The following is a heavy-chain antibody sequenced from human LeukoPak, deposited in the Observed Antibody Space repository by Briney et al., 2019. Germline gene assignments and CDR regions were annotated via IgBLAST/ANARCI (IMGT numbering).Heavy chain of an antibody. D-gene: IGHD6-13*01. Sequence: GGSLRLSCAASGFTVSSYSMNWVRQAPGKGLEWVSSISSSSSYIYYADSVKGRFTISRDNAKNSLYLQMNSLRAEDTAVYYCARDLAAAGEDYWGQGTLVTVSS. V-gene: IGHV3-21*01. J-gene: IGHJ4*02. CDR1: GFTVSSYS. CDR2: ISSSSSYI. CDR3: ARDLAAAGEDY.